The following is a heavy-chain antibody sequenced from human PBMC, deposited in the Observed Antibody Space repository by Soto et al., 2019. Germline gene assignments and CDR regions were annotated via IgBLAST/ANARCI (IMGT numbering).Heavy chain of an antibody. J-gene: IGHJ6*02. CDR1: GFTVSSNY. V-gene: IGHV3-53*01. CDR3: ARSSSGWYDIYYYYGMDV. D-gene: IGHD6-19*01. Sequence: GGSLRLSCAASGFTVSSNYMSWVRQAPGKGLERVSVIYSGGSTYYADSVKGRFTISRDNSKNTLYLQMNSLRAEDTAVYYCARSSSGWYDIYYYYGMDVWGQGTTVTVSS. CDR2: IYSGGST.